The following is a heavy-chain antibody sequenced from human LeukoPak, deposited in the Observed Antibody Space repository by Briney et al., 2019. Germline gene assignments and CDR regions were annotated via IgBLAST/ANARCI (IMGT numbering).Heavy chain of an antibody. CDR3: ARGAPIRVGVAANFRP. CDR2: ISAYNGNT. CDR1: GYTFTSYG. V-gene: IGHV1-18*01. D-gene: IGHD6-19*01. J-gene: IGHJ5*02. Sequence: ASVNVSCRASGYTFTSYGISWVRQAPGQGLEWMGWISAYNGNTNYAQKLQGRVTMTTDTSTSTAYMELRSLRSDVTAVYYCARGAPIRVGVAANFRPRGQGTLVTVPS.